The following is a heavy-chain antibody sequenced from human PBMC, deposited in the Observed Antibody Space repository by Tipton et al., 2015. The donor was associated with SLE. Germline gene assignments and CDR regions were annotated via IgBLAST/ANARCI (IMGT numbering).Heavy chain of an antibody. CDR3: ARGVGTAMVVYARRFFDY. CDR1: GGTFSSYA. CDR2: IIPIFGTA. J-gene: IGHJ4*02. Sequence: QSGPEVKKPGSSVKVSCKASGGTFSSYAISWVRQAPGQGLEWMGGIIPIFGTANYAQKFQGRVTITTDESTSTAYMELSSLRSEDTAVYYCARGVGTAMVVYARRFFDYWGQGTLVTVSS. D-gene: IGHD2-8*02. V-gene: IGHV1-69*05.